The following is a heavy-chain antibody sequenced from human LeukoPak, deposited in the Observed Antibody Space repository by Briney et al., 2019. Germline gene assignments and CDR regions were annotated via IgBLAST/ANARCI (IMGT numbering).Heavy chain of an antibody. CDR1: GYSFTSYW. V-gene: IGHV5-51*01. CDR3: ARLPRYCSSTSCYSPFDY. J-gene: IGHJ4*02. Sequence: GESLKISWKGSGYSFTSYWIGWVRQMPGKGLEWMGIIYPGDSDTRYSPSFQGQVTISADKSISTAYLQWSSLKASDTAMYYCARLPRYCSSTSCYSPFDYWGQGTLVTVSS. D-gene: IGHD2-2*01. CDR2: IYPGDSDT.